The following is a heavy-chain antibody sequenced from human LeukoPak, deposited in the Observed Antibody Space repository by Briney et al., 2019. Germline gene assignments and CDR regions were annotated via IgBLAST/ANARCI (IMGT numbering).Heavy chain of an antibody. CDR3: ARSNWNDAADAFDI. V-gene: IGHV4-39*07. Sequence: SETLSLTCTVSGGSISSSSYYWGWIRQPPGKGLEWIGSIYYSGSTYYNPSLKSRVTISVDTSKNQFSLKLSSVTAADTAVYYCARSNWNDAADAFDIWGQGAMVTVSS. CDR1: GGSISSSSYY. D-gene: IGHD1-1*01. CDR2: IYYSGST. J-gene: IGHJ3*02.